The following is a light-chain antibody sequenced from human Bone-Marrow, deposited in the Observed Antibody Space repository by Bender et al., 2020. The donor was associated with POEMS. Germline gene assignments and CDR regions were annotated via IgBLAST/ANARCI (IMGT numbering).Light chain of an antibody. V-gene: IGLV3-21*03. CDR2: GDS. J-gene: IGLJ2*01. CDR1: NIGTRR. Sequence: SYVVTQPPSVSVAPGKTASITCGGNNIGTRRVYWYQQKPGQAPGLVVHGDSDRPSGIPERFSGSLSANTATLTISRVGAGDEADYHCQVWDVTTAGSGVFGGGTKLTVL. CDR3: QVWDVTTAGSGV.